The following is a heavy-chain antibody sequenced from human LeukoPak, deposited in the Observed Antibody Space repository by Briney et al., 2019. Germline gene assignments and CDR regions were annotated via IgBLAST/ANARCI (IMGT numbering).Heavy chain of an antibody. V-gene: IGHV4-59*01. J-gene: IGHJ4*02. Sequence: PSETLSLTCTVSGGSISSYYWSWIRQPPGKGLEWIGYIYYSGSTNYNPSLKSRVTISVDTSKNQFSLKLSSVTAADTAVYYCARALMNDYNKKGGYYFDYWGQGTLVTVSS. D-gene: IGHD4-11*01. CDR2: IYYSGST. CDR3: ARALMNDYNKKGGYYFDY. CDR1: GGSISSYY.